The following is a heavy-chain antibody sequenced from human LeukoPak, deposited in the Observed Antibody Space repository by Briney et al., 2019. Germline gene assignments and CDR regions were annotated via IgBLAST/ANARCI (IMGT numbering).Heavy chain of an antibody. Sequence: PSETLSLTCTVSGGTISSYYWSWIRQPPGKGLEWIGYIYYSGSTNYNPSLKSRVTISVDTSKNQFSLKLSSVTAADTAVYYCARDQYCSGGSCYSGLFDYWGQGTLVTVSS. J-gene: IGHJ4*02. CDR2: IYYSGST. CDR3: ARDQYCSGGSCYSGLFDY. D-gene: IGHD2-15*01. CDR1: GGTISSYY. V-gene: IGHV4-59*01.